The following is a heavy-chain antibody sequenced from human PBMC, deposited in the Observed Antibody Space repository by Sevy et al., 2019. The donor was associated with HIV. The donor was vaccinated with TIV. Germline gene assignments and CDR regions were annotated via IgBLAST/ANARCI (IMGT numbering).Heavy chain of an antibody. D-gene: IGHD3-22*01. J-gene: IGHJ4*02. Sequence: ASVKVSCKVSGYTLTKLSMHWVRQAPGKGLEWMGGFDPEDGERMYAQKFQDRITMTEDTSTDTAYMELNSLRSEDTAVYYCASGREYYYGNSGYFDYWGQGTLVTVSS. CDR1: GYTLTKLS. V-gene: IGHV1-24*01. CDR3: ASGREYYYGNSGYFDY. CDR2: FDPEDGER.